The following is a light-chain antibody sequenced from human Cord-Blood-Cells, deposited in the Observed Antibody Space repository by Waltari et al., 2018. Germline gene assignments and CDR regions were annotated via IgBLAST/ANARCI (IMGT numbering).Light chain of an antibody. CDR1: ALPQQY. CDR2: KDS. Sequence: SYELTQPPSVSVSPGQTARITCSGDALPQQYAYWYQQKPGQAPVLGIYKDSERPSGIPERVSGSSSGTTVTLTISGVQAEDEADYYCQSADSSGTYVVFGGGTKLTVL. V-gene: IGLV3-25*02. CDR3: QSADSSGTYVV. J-gene: IGLJ2*01.